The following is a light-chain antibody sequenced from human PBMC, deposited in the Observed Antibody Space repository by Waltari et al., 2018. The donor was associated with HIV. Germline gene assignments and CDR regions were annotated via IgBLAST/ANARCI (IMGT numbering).Light chain of an antibody. CDR2: DTS. J-gene: IGLJ3*02. Sequence: QAVVTQEPSLTVSPGGTVTLTCGFSAGPVVSSPSPYWFQQTPGQAPRTLIYDTSNKNSWTPARFSGSLRGGKAALTLSGARPEDEADYYCLLSFHDARPVFGGGTKLFVL. V-gene: IGLV7-46*01. CDR1: AGPVVSSPS. CDR3: LLSFHDARPV.